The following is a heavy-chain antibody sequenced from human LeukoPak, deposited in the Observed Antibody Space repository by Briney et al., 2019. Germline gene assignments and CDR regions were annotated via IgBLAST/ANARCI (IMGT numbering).Heavy chain of an antibody. Sequence: ASVKVSCKASGYTFTGYYMHWVRQAPGQGLEWMGWINPNSGGTNYAQKLQGRVTMTTDTSTSTAYMELRSLRSDDTAVYYCARDLGGYGWFDPWGQGTLVTVSS. CDR2: INPNSGGT. CDR1: GYTFTGYY. CDR3: ARDLGGYGWFDP. J-gene: IGHJ5*02. D-gene: IGHD5-12*01. V-gene: IGHV1-2*02.